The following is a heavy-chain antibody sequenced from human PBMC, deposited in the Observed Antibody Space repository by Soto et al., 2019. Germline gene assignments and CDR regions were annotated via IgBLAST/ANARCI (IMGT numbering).Heavy chain of an antibody. J-gene: IGHJ4*02. CDR2: IYHSGST. CDR1: GGSISSGGYS. CDR3: ARGGGYCSGGSCYSPFDY. V-gene: IGHV4-30-2*01. Sequence: PSETLSLTCAVSGGSISSGGYSWSWIRQPPGKGLEWIGYIYHSGSTYYNPSLKSRVTISVDRSKNQFSLKLSSVTAADTAVYYCARGGGYCSGGSCYSPFDYWGQGTLVTVS. D-gene: IGHD2-15*01.